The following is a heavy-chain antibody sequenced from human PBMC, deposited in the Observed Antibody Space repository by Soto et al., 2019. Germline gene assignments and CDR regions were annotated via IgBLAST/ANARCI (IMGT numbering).Heavy chain of an antibody. CDR2: IYYSGST. D-gene: IGHD2-2*01. CDR1: GGSISSYY. J-gene: IGHJ3*02. Sequence: SETLSLTCTVSGGSISSYYWSWIRQPPGKGLEWIGYIYYSGSTNYNPSLKSRVTISVDTSKNQFSLKLSSVTAADTAVYYCARQGYCSSTSCYLPAFDIWGQGTMVTVS. CDR3: ARQGYCSSTSCYLPAFDI. V-gene: IGHV4-59*08.